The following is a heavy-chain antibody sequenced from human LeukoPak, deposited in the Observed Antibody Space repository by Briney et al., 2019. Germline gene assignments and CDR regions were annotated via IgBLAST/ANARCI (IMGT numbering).Heavy chain of an antibody. D-gene: IGHD2-15*01. Sequence: GGSLRLSCAASGFTFSSYWMSWVRQAPGKGLEWVANIKQDGSEKYYVDSVKGRFTISRDNAKNSLYLQMNSLRAEDTAVYYCARRVDYPYYYYMDVWGKGTTVTVSS. V-gene: IGHV3-7*01. CDR2: IKQDGSEK. CDR3: ARRVDYPYYYYMDV. J-gene: IGHJ6*03. CDR1: GFTFSSYW.